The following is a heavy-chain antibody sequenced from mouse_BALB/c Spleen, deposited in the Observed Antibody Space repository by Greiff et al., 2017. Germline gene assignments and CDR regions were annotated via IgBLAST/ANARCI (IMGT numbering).Heavy chain of an antibody. V-gene: IGHV7-3*02. J-gene: IGHJ3*01. D-gene: IGHD1-1*01. Sequence: EVQLVESGGGLVQPGGSLRLSCAPSGFTFTDYYMSWVRQPPGKALEWLGFIRNKANGYTTEYSASVKGRFTISRDNSQSILYLQMNTLRAEDSATYYCARDIYYGSSSFAYWGQGTLVTVSA. CDR3: ARDIYYGSSSFAY. CDR1: GFTFTDYY. CDR2: IRNKANGYTT.